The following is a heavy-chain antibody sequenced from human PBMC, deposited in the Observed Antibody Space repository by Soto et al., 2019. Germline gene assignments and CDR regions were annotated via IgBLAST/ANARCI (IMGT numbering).Heavy chain of an antibody. CDR3: VRVIHSYALGGNWSDP. CDR2: IGGSGGSI. CDR1: GFNFSVSS. Sequence: EVQLMESGGGLVQPGGSLRLSCIASGFNFSVSSMSWVRQSPRKGLEWGSGIGGSGGSIFYSPSVRGRFTISRDNSKNTVFLQMNSLGVEDTAIYYCVRVIHSYALGGNWSDPWGQGVLVSVSS. V-gene: IGHV3-23*01. D-gene: IGHD3-16*01. J-gene: IGHJ5*02.